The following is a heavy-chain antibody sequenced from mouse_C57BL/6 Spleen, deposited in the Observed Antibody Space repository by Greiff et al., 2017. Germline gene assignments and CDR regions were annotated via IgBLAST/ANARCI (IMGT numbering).Heavy chain of an antibody. D-gene: IGHD1-1*01. Sequence: QVQLQQSGAELVRPGASVKLSCKASGYTFTDYYINWVKQRPGQGLEWIARIYPGSGNTYYNEKFKGKATLTAEKSSSTAYMQLSSLTSEDSAVYFCARVSTTDVGGFAYWGQGTLVTVSA. V-gene: IGHV1-76*01. CDR3: ARVSTTDVGGFAY. J-gene: IGHJ3*01. CDR2: IYPGSGNT. CDR1: GYTFTDYY.